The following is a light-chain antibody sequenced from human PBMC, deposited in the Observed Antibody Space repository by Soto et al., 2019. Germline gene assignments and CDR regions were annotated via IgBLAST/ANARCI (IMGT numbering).Light chain of an antibody. V-gene: IGLV1-40*01. J-gene: IGLJ2*01. Sequence: QSVLTQPPSVSGAPGQRVTISCTGSSSNIGAGYDVYWYQQLPGTAPKLLIYGNSNRPSGVPDRFSVSKSGTSASLAITGLQAEDEADYYCQSYDNSLSTSIFGGGTKVTVL. CDR1: SSNIGAGYD. CDR3: QSYDNSLSTSI. CDR2: GNS.